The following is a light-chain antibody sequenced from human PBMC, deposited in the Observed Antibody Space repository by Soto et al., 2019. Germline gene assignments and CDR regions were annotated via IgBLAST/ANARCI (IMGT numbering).Light chain of an antibody. V-gene: IGKV1-33*01. CDR1: QDISNS. CDR2: DAS. CDR3: KQSDDLPIT. Sequence: DVQMSQSPSSLSSSVGDRVTITFQASQDISNSLNWYQQKPGKAPKLLICDASTLETGVPLRFSGSGSGTDFTFTISSLQPEDIATYYCKQSDDLPITFGKGTRLEIK. J-gene: IGKJ5*01.